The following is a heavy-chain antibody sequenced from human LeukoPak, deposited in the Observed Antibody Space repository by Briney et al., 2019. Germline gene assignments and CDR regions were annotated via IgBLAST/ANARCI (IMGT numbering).Heavy chain of an antibody. CDR1: GGFITSYY. V-gene: IGHV4-4*07. D-gene: IGHD3-10*01. Sequence: SETLSLTCTVSGGFITSYYWSWIRQPAGEGLDYLGRISSSGTTNYNRSLRGRVTITLDKSNNQFSLKLTSVTAADTAIYYCARGEETGGARLGYYYYYMDVWGKGATVTVSS. CDR2: ISSSGTT. CDR3: ARGEETGGARLGYYYYYMDV. J-gene: IGHJ6*03.